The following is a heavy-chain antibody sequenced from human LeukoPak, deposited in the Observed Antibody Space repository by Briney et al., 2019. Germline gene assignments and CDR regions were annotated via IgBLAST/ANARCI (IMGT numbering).Heavy chain of an antibody. V-gene: IGHV1-2*02. D-gene: IGHD3-10*01. Sequence: ASVKVSCKASGYTFTAYFIHWVRQAAGQGREWMGGINPNSGGTNCAQKFQGRVTMTRETSNTTSYMDLSRLTYDDTAVDYCARGGTEASSGDYWGQGTLVTVSS. CDR3: ARGGTEASSGDY. CDR2: INPNSGGT. J-gene: IGHJ4*02. CDR1: GYTFTAYF.